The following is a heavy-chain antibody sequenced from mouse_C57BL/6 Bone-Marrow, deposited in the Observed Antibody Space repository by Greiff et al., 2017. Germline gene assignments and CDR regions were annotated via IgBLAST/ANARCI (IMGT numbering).Heavy chain of an antibody. V-gene: IGHV1-7*01. Sequence: VMLVESGAELAKPGASVKMSCKASGYTFTSSWMHWVKQRPGPGLEWIGYIHPRTGYTEYNQKFKDKATLTADKSSVTAYMQLSSLTSEDSAVYYCTDRYDWYCDVCGAGTTVTVSA. D-gene: IGHD2-14*01. J-gene: IGHJ1*01. CDR2: IHPRTGYT. CDR1: GYTFTSSW. CDR3: TDRYDWYCDV.